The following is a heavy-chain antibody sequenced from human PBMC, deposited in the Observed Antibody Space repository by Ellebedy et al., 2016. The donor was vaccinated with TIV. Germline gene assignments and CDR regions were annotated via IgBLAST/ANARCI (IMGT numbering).Heavy chain of an antibody. Sequence: GGSLRLXCAASGFNSSPYAMHWVRQAPGKGLEWVAIISSDGTIKDYADFVKGRFTISRDNSNNTLYLQMNSLRAEDTALYYCAKGSTIFGPFDNWGQGALVTVSS. CDR2: ISSDGTIK. CDR3: AKGSTIFGPFDN. CDR1: GFNSSPYA. V-gene: IGHV3-30*18. D-gene: IGHD3-3*01. J-gene: IGHJ4*02.